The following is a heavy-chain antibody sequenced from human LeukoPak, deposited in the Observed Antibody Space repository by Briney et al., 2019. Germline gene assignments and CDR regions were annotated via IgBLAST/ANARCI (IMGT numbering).Heavy chain of an antibody. CDR3: ARAPITIFGVVIEGWSDP. CDR1: GGSISSGSYY. CDR2: IYTSGST. V-gene: IGHV4-61*02. J-gene: IGHJ5*02. Sequence: SETLSLTCTVSGGSISSGSYYWSWIRQPAGKGLEWIGRIYTSGSTNYNPSLKSRVTISVDTSKNQFSLKLSSVTAADTAVYYCARAPITIFGVVIEGWSDPWGQGTLVTVSS. D-gene: IGHD3-3*01.